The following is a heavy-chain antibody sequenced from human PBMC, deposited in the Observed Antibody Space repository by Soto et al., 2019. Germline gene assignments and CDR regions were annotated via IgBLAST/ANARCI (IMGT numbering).Heavy chain of an antibody. CDR1: GFTFSSYW. Sequence: GGSLRLSCAASGFTFSSYWMSWVRQAPGKGLEWVANIKQDGSEKYYVDSVKGRFTISRDNAKNSLYLQMNSLRAEDTAVYYCARCTSGYYIHFDYWGQGTLVTVSS. V-gene: IGHV3-7*01. J-gene: IGHJ4*02. CDR2: IKQDGSEK. CDR3: ARCTSGYYIHFDY. D-gene: IGHD3-3*01.